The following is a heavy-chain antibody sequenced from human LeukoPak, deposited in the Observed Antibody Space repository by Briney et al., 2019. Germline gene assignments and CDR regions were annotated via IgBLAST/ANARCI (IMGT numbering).Heavy chain of an antibody. CDR1: GFTVSSNY. CDR2: ITRSSSPI. V-gene: IGHV3-48*01. J-gene: IGHJ2*01. D-gene: IGHD3-16*02. CDR3: ARVSRLHWYFDL. Sequence: GGSLRLSCAASGFTVSSNYMSWVRKAPGKGLEWLSYITRSSSPIYYADSVRGRFTVSRDNAETSLYLQMNSLRAEDTAVYYCARVSRLHWYFDLWGRGTLVTVSS.